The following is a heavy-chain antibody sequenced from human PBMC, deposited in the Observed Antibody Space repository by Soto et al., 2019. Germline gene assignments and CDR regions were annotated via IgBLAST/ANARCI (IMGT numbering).Heavy chain of an antibody. CDR3: AKDLSGDSNPFDY. D-gene: IGHD3-22*01. J-gene: IGHJ4*02. V-gene: IGHV3-30*18. Sequence: GGSLRLSCAASGFTFSSYGMHWVRQAPGKGLEWVAVISYDGSNKYYADSVKGRFTISRDNSKNTLYLQMNSLRAEDTAVYYCAKDLSGDSNPFDYWGQGTLVTVSS. CDR1: GFTFSSYG. CDR2: ISYDGSNK.